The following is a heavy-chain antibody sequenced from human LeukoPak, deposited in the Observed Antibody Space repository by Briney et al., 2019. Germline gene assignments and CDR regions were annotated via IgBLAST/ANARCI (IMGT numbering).Heavy chain of an antibody. CDR2: INHSGST. J-gene: IGHJ1*01. CDR3: ARGGAARLHFQN. Sequence: PSETPSLTCAVYGGSFSGYYWSWIRQPPGKGLEWIGEINHSGSTNHNPSLKSRVTISVDTSKNQFSLNLNSVTAADTAVYYCARGGAARLHFQNWGQGTLVTVSS. CDR1: GGSFSGYY. D-gene: IGHD6-6*01. V-gene: IGHV4-34*01.